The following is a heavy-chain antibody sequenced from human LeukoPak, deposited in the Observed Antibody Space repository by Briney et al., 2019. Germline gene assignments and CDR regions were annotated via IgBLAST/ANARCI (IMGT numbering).Heavy chain of an antibody. J-gene: IGHJ3*02. V-gene: IGHV3-64*01. CDR1: GFTFSSYA. Sequence: GGSLRLSCAASGFTFSSYAMHWVRQAPGKGLECVSAISSNGGSTYYANSVKGRFTISRDNSKNTLYLQMGSLRAEDMAVYYCARDERAYCGGDFRAFDIWGQGTMVTVSS. CDR2: ISSNGGST. CDR3: ARDERAYCGGDFRAFDI. D-gene: IGHD2-21*01.